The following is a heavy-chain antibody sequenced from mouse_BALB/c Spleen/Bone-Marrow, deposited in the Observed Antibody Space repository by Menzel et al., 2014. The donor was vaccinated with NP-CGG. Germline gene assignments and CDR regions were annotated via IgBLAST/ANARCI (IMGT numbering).Heavy chain of an antibody. D-gene: IGHD5-1-1*01. CDR2: IYPGDGDL. J-gene: IGHJ3*01. CDR3: ARERGSTYLRPRKAWFVY. V-gene: IGHV1-87*01. Sequence: VKVIESGAELARPGASVKLSCKASGFTFTSYWMEWVKPRPGQGLEWIGAIYPGDGDLRYTQKFKGKATFTADKSSSSTYKQPRSLESEDSAVYYFARERGSTYLRPRKAWFVYWGQGTLVPVSA. CDR1: GFTFTSYW.